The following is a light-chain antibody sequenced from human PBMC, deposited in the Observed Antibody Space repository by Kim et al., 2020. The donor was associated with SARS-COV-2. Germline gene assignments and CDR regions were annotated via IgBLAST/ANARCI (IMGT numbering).Light chain of an antibody. CDR1: SLRSYY. CDR2: GKN. CDR3: NSRDSSGNHLVNV. V-gene: IGLV3-19*01. J-gene: IGLJ1*01. Sequence: GQTVSITCQGNSLRSYYASWYQQKPGQAPVLVIYGKNNRPSGIPDRFSGSSSGNTASLTITGAQAEDEADYYCNSRDSSGNHLVNVFGTGTKVTVL.